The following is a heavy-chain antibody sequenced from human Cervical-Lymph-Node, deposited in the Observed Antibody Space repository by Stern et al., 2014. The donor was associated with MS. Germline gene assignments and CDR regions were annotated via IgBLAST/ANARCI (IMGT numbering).Heavy chain of an antibody. CDR3: ARDAFYDSSGYGMGYYFDY. V-gene: IGHV3-33*01. CDR1: GFTFSSYG. Sequence: VQLEESGGGVVQPGRSLRLSCAASGFTFSSYGMHWVRQAPGKGLEWVAVIWYDGSNKYYADSVKGRFTISRDNSKNTLYLQMNSLRAEDTAVYYCARDAFYDSSGYGMGYYFDYWGQGTLVTVSS. CDR2: IWYDGSNK. J-gene: IGHJ4*02. D-gene: IGHD3-22*01.